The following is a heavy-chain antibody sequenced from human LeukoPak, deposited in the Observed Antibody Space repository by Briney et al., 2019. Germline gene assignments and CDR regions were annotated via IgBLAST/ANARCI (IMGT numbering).Heavy chain of an antibody. V-gene: IGHV3-64*01. CDR3: AKGNYGSGSYGYYYYMDV. CDR2: ISSNGGST. Sequence: GGSLRLSCAASGFTFSSYAMHWVRQAPGKGLEYVSAISSNGGSTYYANSVKGRFTISRDNSKNTLYLQMGSLRAEDTAVYYCAKGNYGSGSYGYYYYMDVWGKGTTVTVSS. CDR1: GFTFSSYA. D-gene: IGHD3-10*01. J-gene: IGHJ6*03.